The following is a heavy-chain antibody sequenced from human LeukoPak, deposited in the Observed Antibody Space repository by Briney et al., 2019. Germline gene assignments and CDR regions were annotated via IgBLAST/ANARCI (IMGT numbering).Heavy chain of an antibody. J-gene: IGHJ4*02. CDR2: IYTSGGT. Sequence: SETLSLTCTVSGGSISSYYWSWIRQPPGKGLEWIGYIYTSGGTNYIPSLKGRVTISIDTSKNQFTLKLSSVTAADSAVYYCARLTRLSTSPDRYYLDYWGQGTLVTVSS. V-gene: IGHV4-4*09. CDR1: GGSISSYY. CDR3: ARLTRLSTSPDRYYLDY. D-gene: IGHD6-6*01.